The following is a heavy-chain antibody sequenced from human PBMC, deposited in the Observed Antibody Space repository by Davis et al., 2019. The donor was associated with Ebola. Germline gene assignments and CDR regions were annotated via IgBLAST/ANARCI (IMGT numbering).Heavy chain of an antibody. CDR1: GFTFSSYA. J-gene: IGHJ4*02. Sequence: GESLKISCAASGFTFSSYAMSWVRQAPGKGLEWVSAISGSGGSTYYADSVKGRFTISRDNSKNTLYLQMNSLRAEDTAVYYCAKDFPVGVVDYWGQGTLVTVSS. CDR2: ISGSGGST. CDR3: AKDFPVGVVDY. V-gene: IGHV3-23*01. D-gene: IGHD2-15*01.